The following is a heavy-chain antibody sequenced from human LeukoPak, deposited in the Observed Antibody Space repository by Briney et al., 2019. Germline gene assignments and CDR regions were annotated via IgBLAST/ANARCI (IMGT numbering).Heavy chain of an antibody. D-gene: IGHD2-15*01. V-gene: IGHV3-43*02. CDR1: GFTFDDYA. CDR3: AKDIGSGASSDY. Sequence: GGSLRLSCAASGFTFDDYAMHWVRQPPGKGLAWVSLISGDGGSTYYADSVKGRFTISRDNSKNSLYLQMNSLRTEDTALYYCAKDIGSGASSDYWGQGTLVTVSS. J-gene: IGHJ4*02. CDR2: ISGDGGST.